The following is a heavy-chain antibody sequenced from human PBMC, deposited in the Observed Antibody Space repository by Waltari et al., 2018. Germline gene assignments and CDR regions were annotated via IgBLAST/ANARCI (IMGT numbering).Heavy chain of an antibody. Sequence: QVQLVESGGGVVQPGRSLRLSCAASGFTFSSYAMHWVRQAPGKGLEWVAVISYDGSNKYYADSGKGRFTISRDNSKNTLYLQMNSLRAEDTAVYYCARVGGSYSYYYYGMDVWGQGTTVTVSS. J-gene: IGHJ6*02. CDR3: ARVGGSYSYYYYGMDV. D-gene: IGHD1-26*01. CDR2: ISYDGSNK. V-gene: IGHV3-30-3*01. CDR1: GFTFSSYA.